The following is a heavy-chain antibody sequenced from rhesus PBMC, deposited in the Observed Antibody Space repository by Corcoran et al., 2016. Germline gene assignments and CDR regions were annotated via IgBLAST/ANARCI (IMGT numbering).Heavy chain of an antibody. J-gene: IGHJ4*01. CDR2: IGVSSGRT. CDR1: GYSISSGYG. V-gene: IGHV4-127*01. Sequence: QVQLQESGPGLVKPSETLSLTCAVSGYSISSGYGWSWIRQPPGKGLEWFGYIGVSSGRTNYNPSLKSRVTISKDTSKTQFSLKLSSVTAADTAVYYCARGGGRGSNYYFDYWGQGVLVTVSS. CDR3: ARGGGRGSNYYFDY. D-gene: IGHD4-29*01.